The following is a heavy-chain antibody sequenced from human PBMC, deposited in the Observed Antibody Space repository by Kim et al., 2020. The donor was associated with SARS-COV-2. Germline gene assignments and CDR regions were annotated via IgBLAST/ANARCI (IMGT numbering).Heavy chain of an antibody. Sequence: SETLSLTCTVSGGSISSYYWSWIRQPPGKGLEWIGYIYYSGSTNYNPSLKSRVTISVDTSKNQFSLKLSSVTAADTAVYYCARDLSIPEAAPRGWFDPWG. V-gene: IGHV4-59*01. CDR3: ARDLSIPEAAPRGWFDP. D-gene: IGHD6-13*01. J-gene: IGHJ5*02. CDR2: IYYSGST. CDR1: GGSISSYY.